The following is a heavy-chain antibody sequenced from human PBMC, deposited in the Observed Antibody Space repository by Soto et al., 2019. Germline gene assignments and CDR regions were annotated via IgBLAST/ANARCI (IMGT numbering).Heavy chain of an antibody. Sequence: QLQLQESGSGLVKPSQTLSLTCAVSGGSISSGGYSWSWIRQPPGKGLEWIGYIYHSGSTSYNPSHRSLVTISVDRPQNQSSPKPRSVTAADTAVYYCARAGALGAVAADYWGQGTLVTVSA. J-gene: IGHJ4*02. CDR1: GGSISSGGYS. V-gene: IGHV4-30-2*01. D-gene: IGHD6-19*01. CDR3: ARAGALGAVAADY. CDR2: IYHSGST.